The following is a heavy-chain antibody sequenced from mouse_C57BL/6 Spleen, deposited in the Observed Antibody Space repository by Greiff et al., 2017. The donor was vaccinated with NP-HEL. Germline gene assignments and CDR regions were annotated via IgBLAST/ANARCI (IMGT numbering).Heavy chain of an antibody. Sequence: EVKLQESGGGLVKPGGSLKLSCAASGFTFSSYAMSWVRQTPEKRLEWVATISDGGSYTYYPDNVKGRFTISRDNAKNNLYLQMSHLKSEDTAMYYCARLPSYAMDYWGQGTSVTVSS. CDR1: GFTFSSYA. CDR2: ISDGGSYT. V-gene: IGHV5-4*03. D-gene: IGHD6-1*01. J-gene: IGHJ4*01. CDR3: ARLPSYAMDY.